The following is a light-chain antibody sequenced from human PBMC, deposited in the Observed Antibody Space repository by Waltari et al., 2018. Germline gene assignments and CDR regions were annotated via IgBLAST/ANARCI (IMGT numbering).Light chain of an antibody. Sequence: AIQMTQSPSSLSASVGDRVTITCRASLGIRNDLGWYQQKPGKAPKLRMYSASNLQSGVPSRFSGSGSGTDFTLTISSLQPEDFATYYCLQDYSYPRTFGQGTKVDIK. V-gene: IGKV1-6*01. CDR3: LQDYSYPRT. CDR1: LGIRND. J-gene: IGKJ1*01. CDR2: SAS.